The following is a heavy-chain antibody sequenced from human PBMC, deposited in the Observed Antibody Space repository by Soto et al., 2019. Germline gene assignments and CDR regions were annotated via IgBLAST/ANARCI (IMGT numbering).Heavy chain of an antibody. J-gene: IGHJ6*02. CDR3: ARATPAYYDILTGSRPWPPRAIGMDV. D-gene: IGHD3-9*01. Sequence: SETLSLTCAFYGWSFSGYYWSWIRQPRGKGLVWIGEINHSGSTNYNPSLKSRVTISVDTSKNQFSLKLSSVTAADTAVYYCARATPAYYDILTGSRPWPPRAIGMDVWGQGTTVTVSS. V-gene: IGHV4-34*01. CDR2: INHSGST. CDR1: GWSFSGYY.